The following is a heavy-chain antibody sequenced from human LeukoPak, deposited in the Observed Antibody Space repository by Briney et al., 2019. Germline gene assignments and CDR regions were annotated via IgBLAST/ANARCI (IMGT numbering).Heavy chain of an antibody. Sequence: SQTLSLTCTVSGGSISSGGYYWTWIRQHPGKGLEWIGYIYYSGGTYYNPSLKSRVTISVDTSKNQFSLNLSSVTAADTAVYFCARGIYGDYSDYFDHWGQGTLVTVSS. J-gene: IGHJ4*02. D-gene: IGHD4-17*01. V-gene: IGHV4-31*03. CDR1: GGSISSGGYY. CDR3: ARGIYGDYSDYFDH. CDR2: IYYSGGT.